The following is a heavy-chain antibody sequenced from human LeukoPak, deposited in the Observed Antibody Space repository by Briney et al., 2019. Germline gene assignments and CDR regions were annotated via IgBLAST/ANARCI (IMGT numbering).Heavy chain of an antibody. Sequence: SETLSLTCAVYGGSFSGYYWSWIRQPPGKGLEWIGEINHSGSTNYNPSLKSRVTISVDTSKNQFSLKLSSVTAADTAVYYCARAPGYRSGWYVNYWGQGTLVTVSS. CDR2: INHSGST. J-gene: IGHJ4*02. CDR1: GGSFSGYY. CDR3: ARAPGYRSGWYVNY. V-gene: IGHV4-34*01. D-gene: IGHD6-19*01.